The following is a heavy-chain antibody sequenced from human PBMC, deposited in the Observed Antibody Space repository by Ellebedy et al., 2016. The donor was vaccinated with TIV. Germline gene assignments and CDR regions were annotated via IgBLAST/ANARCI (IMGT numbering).Heavy chain of an antibody. CDR2: IIPIFGTA. V-gene: IGHV1-69*13. CDR3: ARGVLRFLEWLFLDY. CDR1: GGTFSSYA. J-gene: IGHJ4*02. D-gene: IGHD3-3*01. Sequence: SVKVSCXASGGTFSSYAISWVRQAPGQGLEWMGGIIPIFGTANYAQKFQGRVTITADESTSTAYMELSSLRSEDTAVYYCARGVLRFLEWLFLDYWGQGTLVTVSS.